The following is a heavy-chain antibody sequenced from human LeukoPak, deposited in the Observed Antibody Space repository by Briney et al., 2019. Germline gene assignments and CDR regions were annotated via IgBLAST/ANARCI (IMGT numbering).Heavy chain of an antibody. Sequence: TGGSLRLSCAASGFTFSSYAMSWVRQTPGKGLEWVSTISNSDAKTYYADSVKGRFTISRDNSKNTLYLQMNSLTAEDTAIFYCAKATGTLTNWGQGILVTVSS. V-gene: IGHV3-23*01. CDR2: ISNSDAKT. J-gene: IGHJ4*02. D-gene: IGHD1-1*01. CDR3: AKATGTLTN. CDR1: GFTFSSYA.